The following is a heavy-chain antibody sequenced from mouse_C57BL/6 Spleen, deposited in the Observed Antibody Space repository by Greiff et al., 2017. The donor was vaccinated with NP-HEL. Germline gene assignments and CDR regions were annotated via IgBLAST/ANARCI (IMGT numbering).Heavy chain of an antibody. J-gene: IGHJ4*01. Sequence: EVQLQQSGAELVRPGASVKLSCTASGFNIKDDYMHWVKQRPEQGLEWIGWIDPENGDTEYASKFQGKATITADTSSNTAYLQLSSLTSEDTAVFYCTTLGDSNYGAMDYWGQGTSVTVSS. D-gene: IGHD2-5*01. V-gene: IGHV14-4*01. CDR3: TTLGDSNYGAMDY. CDR2: IDPENGDT. CDR1: GFNIKDDY.